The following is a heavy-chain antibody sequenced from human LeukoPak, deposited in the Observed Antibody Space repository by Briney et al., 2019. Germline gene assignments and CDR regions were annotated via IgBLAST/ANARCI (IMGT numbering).Heavy chain of an antibody. Sequence: GGSLRLSCAASGFTFSSYWMSWGGQARGKGREWVANIKQDGSEKYYVDSVKGRFTISRDNAKNSLYLQMNSLRAEDTAVYYCARDRGDYYYYYMDVWGKGTTVTVSS. CDR3: ARDRGDYYYYYMDV. V-gene: IGHV3-7*01. J-gene: IGHJ6*03. CDR2: IKQDGSEK. CDR1: GFTFSSYW. D-gene: IGHD3-10*01.